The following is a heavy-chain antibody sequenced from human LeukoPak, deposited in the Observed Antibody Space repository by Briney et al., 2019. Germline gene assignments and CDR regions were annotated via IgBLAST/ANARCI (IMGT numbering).Heavy chain of an antibody. J-gene: IGHJ4*02. CDR3: ATVASIRRFYFDF. Sequence: ASVKVSCKASGYSFTGYYIHWVRQAPGQGLEWMGWINPDSGDTEYSQRFQGRITLASDTSVTTAYMELSSLRSDDTAIFYCATVASIRRFYFDFWGQGTLVTVSS. V-gene: IGHV1-2*02. CDR1: GYSFTGYY. D-gene: IGHD3-3*01. CDR2: INPDSGDT.